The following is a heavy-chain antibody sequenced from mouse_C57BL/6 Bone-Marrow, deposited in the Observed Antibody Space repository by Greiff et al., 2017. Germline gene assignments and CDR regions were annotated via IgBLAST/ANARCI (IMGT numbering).Heavy chain of an antibody. V-gene: IGHV1-69*01. CDR3: ARGEVKDY. CDR2: IDPSDSYT. J-gene: IGHJ2*01. Sequence: QVQLQQPGAELVMPGASVKLSCKASGYTFTSYWMHWVKQRPGQGLEWIGEIDPSDSYTNYNQKFKGKSTLTVDKSSSTAYMQLSSLTSEDSAVYYCARGEVKDYWGQGTTLTVSS. D-gene: IGHD2-2*01. CDR1: GYTFTSYW.